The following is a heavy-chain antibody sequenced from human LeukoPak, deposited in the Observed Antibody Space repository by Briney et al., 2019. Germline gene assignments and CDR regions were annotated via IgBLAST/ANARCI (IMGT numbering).Heavy chain of an antibody. CDR2: ISYDGSNK. CDR3: ARGVVLTPAYFDY. D-gene: IGHD2-2*01. Sequence: PGRSLRLSCAASGFTFSSYGMHWVRQAPGKGLEWVAVISYDGSNKYYADSVKGRFTISRDNSKNTLYLQMNSLRAEDTAVYYCARGVVLTPAYFDYWGQGTLVTVSS. CDR1: GFTFSSYG. J-gene: IGHJ4*02. V-gene: IGHV3-30*03.